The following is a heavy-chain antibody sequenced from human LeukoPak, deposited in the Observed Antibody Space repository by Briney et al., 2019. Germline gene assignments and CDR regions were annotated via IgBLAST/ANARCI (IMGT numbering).Heavy chain of an antibody. CDR1: GFTFSSYG. CDR2: IIGSGGST. CDR3: AKPPWDSYGYFDY. D-gene: IGHD5-18*01. J-gene: IGHJ4*02. V-gene: IGHV3-23*01. Sequence: GGSLRLSCGASGFTFSSYGVSGGRQAREGVLEWVSAIIGSGGSTYYADSVKGRFTISSDNSKNTLYLQMSSLRAEDTAVYYCAKPPWDSYGYFDYWGQGTLVTVSS.